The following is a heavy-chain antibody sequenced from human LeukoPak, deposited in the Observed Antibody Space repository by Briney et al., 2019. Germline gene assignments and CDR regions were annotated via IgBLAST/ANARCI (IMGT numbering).Heavy chain of an antibody. J-gene: IGHJ4*02. D-gene: IGHD3-3*01. CDR2: IWYDGSNK. Sequence: GGSLRLSCAASGFTFSSYGMHWVRQAPGKGLEWVAVIWYDGSNKYYADSVKGRFTISRDNSKNTLYLQMNSLRAEDTAVYYCAKDFTISGGDYWGQGTLVTVSS. V-gene: IGHV3-30*02. CDR3: AKDFTISGGDY. CDR1: GFTFSSYG.